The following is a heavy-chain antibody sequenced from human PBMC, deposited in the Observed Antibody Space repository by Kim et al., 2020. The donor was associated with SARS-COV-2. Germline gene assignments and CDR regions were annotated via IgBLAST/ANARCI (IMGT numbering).Heavy chain of an antibody. CDR1: GFSFGDYY. J-gene: IGHJ4*02. CDR3: GRGTNGTGVVDY. CDR2: ISGSSSYR. D-gene: IGHD1-1*01. Sequence: GGSLRLSCVASGFSFGDYYMSWIRQAPGKGLEWVSYISGSSSYRNYTDSVKGRFTISRDNAKNSVFLQMNDLRREDTAVYFCGRGTNGTGVVDYWGQGTL. V-gene: IGHV3-11*05.